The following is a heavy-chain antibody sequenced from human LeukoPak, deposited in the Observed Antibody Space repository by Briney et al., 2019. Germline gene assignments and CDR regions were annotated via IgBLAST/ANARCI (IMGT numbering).Heavy chain of an antibody. CDR2: IYYSGST. CDR3: ARDHGGYYFDY. Sequence: SETLSLTCTVSGGSIASYYWSWFRQPPGKRLEWIGHIYYSGSTNYNPSLKSRVSISVDTSKNQFSLRLNSVTAADTAVYYCARDHGGYYFDYWGQGTLVAVSS. D-gene: IGHD3-16*01. J-gene: IGHJ4*02. CDR1: GGSIASYY. V-gene: IGHV4-59*01.